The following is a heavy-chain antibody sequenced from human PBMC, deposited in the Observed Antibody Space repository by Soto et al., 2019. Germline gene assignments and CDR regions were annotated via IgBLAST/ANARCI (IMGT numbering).Heavy chain of an antibody. D-gene: IGHD6-13*01. J-gene: IGHJ4*02. CDR2: IWYDGSNK. CDR1: GFTFSSYG. V-gene: IGHV3-33*01. CDR3: ASTYSSSWSPTDY. Sequence: GGSLRLSCAASGFTFSSYGMHWVRQAPGKGLEWVAVIWYDGSNKYYADSVKGRFTISRDNSKNTLYLQMNSLRAEDTAVYYCASTYSSSWSPTDYWGQGTLVTVSS.